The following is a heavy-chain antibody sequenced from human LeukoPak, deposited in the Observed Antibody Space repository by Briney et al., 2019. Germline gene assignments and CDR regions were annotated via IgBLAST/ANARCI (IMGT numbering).Heavy chain of an antibody. CDR1: GGSFSGYY. J-gene: IGHJ4*02. V-gene: IGHV4-34*01. CDR3: AGLDDYGDYETLDY. Sequence: PSETLSLTCAVYGGSFSGYYWSWLRQPPGKGLEWVGEINHSGSTNYNPSLKSRVTISVDTSKNQFSLKLSSVTAADTAVYYCAGLDDYGDYETLDYWGQGTLVTVSS. CDR2: INHSGST. D-gene: IGHD4-17*01.